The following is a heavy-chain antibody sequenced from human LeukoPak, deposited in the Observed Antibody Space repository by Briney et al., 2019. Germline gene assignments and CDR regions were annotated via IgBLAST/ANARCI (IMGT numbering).Heavy chain of an antibody. CDR3: ARMNYVSSGWGAPFDY. V-gene: IGHV3-15*01. J-gene: IGHJ4*02. D-gene: IGHD1-7*01. Sequence: PGGSLRLSCAASGFTFSNAWMSWVRQAPGKGLEWVGRIKSKTDGGTTDYAAPVKGRFTISRDDSKNTLYLQMNSLRAEDTAVYYCARMNYVSSGWGAPFDYWGQGTLVTVSS. CDR1: GFTFSNAW. CDR2: IKSKTDGGTT.